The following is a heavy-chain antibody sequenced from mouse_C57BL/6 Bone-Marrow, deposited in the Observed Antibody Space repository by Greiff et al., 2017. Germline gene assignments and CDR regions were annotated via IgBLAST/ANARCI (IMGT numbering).Heavy chain of an antibody. CDR1: GYTFTSYW. CDR3: ARGATFLLAC. Sequence: QVQLQQPGAELVKPGASVKLSCKASGYTFTSYWMQWVKQRPGQGLEWIGEIDPSDSYTNYNQKFKGKATLTVDTSSSTASMQRSSLTSEDSAVYYCARGATFLLACWGQGTLVTVSA. CDR2: IDPSDSYT. D-gene: IGHD3-1*01. V-gene: IGHV1-50*01. J-gene: IGHJ3*01.